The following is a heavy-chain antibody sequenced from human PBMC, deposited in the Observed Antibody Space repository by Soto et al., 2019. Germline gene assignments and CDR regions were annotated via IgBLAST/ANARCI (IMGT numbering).Heavy chain of an antibody. Sequence: EVQLLESGGGLVQPGGSLRLSCEASGFTFSSYARSWFRRPPGKGLEWVSAISGSGGSTYYADSVKGRFTISRDNSKNTLYLQMNSLRAEDTAVYYCAKDRELAYQPYYFDYWGQGTLVTVSS. CDR2: ISGSGGST. CDR1: GFTFSSYA. D-gene: IGHD6-13*01. J-gene: IGHJ4*02. CDR3: AKDRELAYQPYYFDY. V-gene: IGHV3-23*01.